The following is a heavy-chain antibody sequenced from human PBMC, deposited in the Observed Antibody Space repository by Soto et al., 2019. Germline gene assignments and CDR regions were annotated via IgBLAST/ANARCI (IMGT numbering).Heavy chain of an antibody. J-gene: IGHJ5*02. CDR1: GGTFSSYA. V-gene: IGHV1-69*01. D-gene: IGHD3-3*01. Sequence: QVQLVQSGAEVQKPGSSVKVSCKASGGTFSSYAISWVRQAPGQGLEWMGGIIPIFGTANYAQKFQGRVTITADESTSTAYMELSSLRSEDTAVYYCARTASSDYDFWSGYPFDPWGQGTLVTVSS. CDR2: IIPIFGTA. CDR3: ARTASSDYDFWSGYPFDP.